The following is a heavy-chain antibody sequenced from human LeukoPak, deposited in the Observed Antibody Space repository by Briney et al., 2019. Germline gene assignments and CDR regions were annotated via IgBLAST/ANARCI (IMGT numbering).Heavy chain of an antibody. J-gene: IGHJ6*04. D-gene: IGHD3-10*02. Sequence: GGSLRLSCAASGFTFSSHAMNWVRQAPGKGLEWVSVISGSGGMTYYADSVKGRFTVSRDDSKNTLFLQMNSLRAEDTAVYYCAELGITMIGGVWGKGTTVTISS. CDR3: AELGITMIGGV. V-gene: IGHV3-23*01. CDR1: GFTFSSHA. CDR2: ISGSGGMT.